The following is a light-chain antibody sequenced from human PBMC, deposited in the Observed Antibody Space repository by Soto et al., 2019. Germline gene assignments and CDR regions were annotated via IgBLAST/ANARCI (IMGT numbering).Light chain of an antibody. V-gene: IGKV3-15*01. CDR3: QQYNNWPRS. J-gene: IGKJ3*01. CDR2: GAS. CDR1: QSISDT. Sequence: EIVMTQSPATLSVSPGGRATLSCRASQSISDTLAWYQQKPGQAPRLLIHGASTRAPGFPARFSGSGSGTDFTLTISSLQSEDFAVYYCQQYNNWPRSFGPGTKVDIK.